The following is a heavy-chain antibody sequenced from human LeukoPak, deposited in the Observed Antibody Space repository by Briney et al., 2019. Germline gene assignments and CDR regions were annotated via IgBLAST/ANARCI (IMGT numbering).Heavy chain of an antibody. CDR1: GYTFTTYW. D-gene: IGHD6-25*01. CDR3: GRIPAAGSLKGAFDI. J-gene: IGHJ3*02. Sequence: GESLKISCRVSGYTFTTYWIGWVRQMPGDGLEWMGVIYPGDSDTTYSPSFQGQVTISADKSISTAYLQWSSLKASDTAMYYCGRIPAAGSLKGAFDIWGQGTMVTVSS. V-gene: IGHV5-51*01. CDR2: IYPGDSDT.